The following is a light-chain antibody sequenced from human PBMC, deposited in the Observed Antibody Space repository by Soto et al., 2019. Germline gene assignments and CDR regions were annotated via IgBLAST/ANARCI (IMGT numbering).Light chain of an antibody. Sequence: QSVLSQPPSVSGAPGQKVTIACTVSSSNIGAGYDLHWYQQLPGTAPKLLLYGNINRPSGVPDRFSGSKSGTSASLAITGLQAEDEADYYCQSYDTSLSAYVFGTGTKVTVL. CDR2: GNI. V-gene: IGLV1-40*01. J-gene: IGLJ1*01. CDR3: QSYDTSLSAYV. CDR1: SSNIGAGYD.